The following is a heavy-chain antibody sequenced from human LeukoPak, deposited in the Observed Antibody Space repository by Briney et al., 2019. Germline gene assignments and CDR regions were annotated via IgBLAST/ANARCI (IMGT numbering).Heavy chain of an antibody. CDR3: AKELDYDSSGYLDY. J-gene: IGHJ4*02. V-gene: IGHV3-30*18. CDR2: ISYDGSNK. D-gene: IGHD3-22*01. Sequence: GGSLRLSCAASGLTFSSYGMHWVRQAPGKGPEWVAVISYDGSNKYYADSVKGRFTISRDNSKNTLYLQMNSLRAEDTAVYYCAKELDYDSSGYLDYWGQGTLVTVSS. CDR1: GLTFSSYG.